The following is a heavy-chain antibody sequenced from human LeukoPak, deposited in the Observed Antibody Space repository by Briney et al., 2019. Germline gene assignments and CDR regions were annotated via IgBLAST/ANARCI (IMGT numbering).Heavy chain of an antibody. D-gene: IGHD3-22*01. CDR1: GGSISSGRYY. CDR3: ARNSHYYDSSGYYLYYFDY. J-gene: IGHJ4*02. V-gene: IGHV4-61*02. CDR2: IYTSGST. Sequence: SETLSLTCTVSGGSISSGRYYWNWIRQPAGKGLEWIGRIYTSGSTNYNPSLKSRVTMSVDTSKNQFSLKLSSVTAADTAVYYCARNSHYYDSSGYYLYYFDYWGQGTLVTVSS.